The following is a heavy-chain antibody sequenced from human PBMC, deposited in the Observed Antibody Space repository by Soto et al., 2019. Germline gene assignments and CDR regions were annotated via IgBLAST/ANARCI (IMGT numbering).Heavy chain of an antibody. V-gene: IGHV3-23*01. CDR3: AKDPSIVVVPAAMGEGNWFDP. D-gene: IGHD2-2*01. Sequence: GGSLRLSCAASGFTFSSYAMSWVRQAPGKGLEWVSAISGSGGSTYYADSVKGRFTISRDNSKNTLYLQMNSLRAEDTAVYYCAKDPSIVVVPAAMGEGNWFDPWGQGTLVTVSS. J-gene: IGHJ5*02. CDR1: GFTFSSYA. CDR2: ISGSGGST.